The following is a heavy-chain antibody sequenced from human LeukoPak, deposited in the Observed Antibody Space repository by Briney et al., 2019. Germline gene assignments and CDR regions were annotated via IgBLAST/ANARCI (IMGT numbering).Heavy chain of an antibody. D-gene: IGHD2-2*03. CDR1: GGSISSSNYY. J-gene: IGHJ4*02. Sequence: PSETLSLTCTVSGGSISSSNYYWGWVRQPPGKGLEWIGSINYSGETSSTPSLKSRVTISVDTSKNQFSLKLSSVTAADTAVYYCARVDIVVVPSAAFGFWGQGTLVTVSS. CDR3: ARVDIVVVPSAAFGF. CDR2: INYSGET. V-gene: IGHV4-39*01.